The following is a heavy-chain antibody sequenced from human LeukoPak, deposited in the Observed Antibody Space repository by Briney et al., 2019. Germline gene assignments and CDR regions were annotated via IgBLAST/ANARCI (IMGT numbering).Heavy chain of an antibody. D-gene: IGHD6-13*01. J-gene: IGHJ4*02. Sequence: PSETLSLTCTVSGYSISSGYYWGWIRQPPGKGLEWIGRIYTSGSTNYNPSLKSRVTISVDTSKNQFSLKLSSVTAADTAVYYCAMSGYSSSWYVDYWGQGTLVTVSS. CDR3: AMSGYSSSWYVDY. CDR2: IYTSGST. CDR1: GYSISSGYY. V-gene: IGHV4-38-2*02.